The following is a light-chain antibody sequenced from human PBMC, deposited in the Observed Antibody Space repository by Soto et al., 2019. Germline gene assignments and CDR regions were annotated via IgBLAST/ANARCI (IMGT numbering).Light chain of an antibody. Sequence: QSVLTQPASVSGSPGQSITITCTGSSSDVGGYNHVSWYQQHPGKATKLMIYEVSNWPSGVSDRFSGSKSGNTASLTISGLQAEDEAYYYCSSDTNSNTWVFGGGTKVTVL. J-gene: IGLJ2*01. CDR2: EVS. V-gene: IGLV2-14*01. CDR1: SSDVGGYNH. CDR3: SSDTNSNTWV.